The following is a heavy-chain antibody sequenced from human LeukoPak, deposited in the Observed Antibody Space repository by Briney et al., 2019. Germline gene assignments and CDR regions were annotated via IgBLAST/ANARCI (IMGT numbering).Heavy chain of an antibody. CDR3: TRDPNALDF. J-gene: IGHJ4*02. V-gene: IGHV3-48*02. CDR1: GFTFDDYA. CDR2: ITSRSNTI. Sequence: PGGSLRLSCAASGFTFDDYAMSWFRQAPGKGLEWVSYITSRSNTIHYADSVKGRFTISRDNAKNLLYLQMTSLRDEDTAVYYCTRDPNALDFWGQGTLVTVSS.